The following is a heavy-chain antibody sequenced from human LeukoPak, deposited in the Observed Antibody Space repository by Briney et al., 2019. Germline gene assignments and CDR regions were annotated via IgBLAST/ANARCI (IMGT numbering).Heavy chain of an antibody. CDR3: ARGYVDTAMDV. J-gene: IGHJ6*03. D-gene: IGHD5-18*01. Sequence: ASVKVSCKASGGTFSSYAISWVRQAPGQGLEWMGGIIPIFGTANYAQKFQGRVTITRNTSISTAYMELSSLRSEDTAVYYCARGYVDTAMDVWGKGTTVTVSS. CDR2: IIPIFGTA. V-gene: IGHV1-69*05. CDR1: GGTFSSYA.